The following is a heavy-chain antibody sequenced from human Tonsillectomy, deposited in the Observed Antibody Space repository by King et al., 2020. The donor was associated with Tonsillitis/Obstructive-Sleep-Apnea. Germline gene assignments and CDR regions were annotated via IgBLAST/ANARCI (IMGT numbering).Heavy chain of an antibody. V-gene: IGHV3-33*01. CDR2: IWYDGSNK. Sequence: VQLVESGGGVVQPGRSLRLSCAASGFTFSSYGMHWVRQAPGKGLEWVAVIWYDGSNKYYADSVKGRFTISRDNSKNTLYLQMNSLRAEDTAVYYCARRGGDNGAKGGPVDYWGQGTLVTVSS. J-gene: IGHJ4*02. CDR1: GFTFSSYG. D-gene: IGHD4-17*01. CDR3: ARRGGDNGAKGGPVDY.